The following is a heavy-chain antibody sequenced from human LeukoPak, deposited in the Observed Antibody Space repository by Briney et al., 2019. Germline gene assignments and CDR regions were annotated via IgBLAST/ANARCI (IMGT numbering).Heavy chain of an antibody. V-gene: IGHV1-46*01. CDR2: INPSGGST. CDR3: ARGEDIVVVPAARGGDY. D-gene: IGHD2-2*01. CDR1: GYTFTSYY. Sequence: ASVKVSCKASGYTFTSYYMHWVRQAPGQGLESMGIINPSGGSTSYAQKFQGRVTMTRDMSTSTVYMELSSLRSEDTAVYYCARGEDIVVVPAARGGDYWGQGTLVTVSS. J-gene: IGHJ4*02.